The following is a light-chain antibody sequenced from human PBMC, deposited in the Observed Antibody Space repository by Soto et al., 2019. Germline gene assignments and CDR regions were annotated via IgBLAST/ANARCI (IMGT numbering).Light chain of an antibody. J-gene: IGLJ3*02. CDR3: CSYAGSRV. CDR1: SSDAGNYNL. CDR2: EGS. V-gene: IGLV2-23*01. Sequence: QSALTQPASVSGSPGQSITISCTGTSSDAGNYNLVSWYQHHPGKAPKLMLYEGSKRPSGVSNRFSGSNSGTTASLTISGLQAEDEADYYCCSYAGSRVFGGGTKLTVL.